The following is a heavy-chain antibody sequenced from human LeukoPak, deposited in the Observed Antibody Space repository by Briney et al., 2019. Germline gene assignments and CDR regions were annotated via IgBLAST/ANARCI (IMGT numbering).Heavy chain of an antibody. V-gene: IGHV3-23*01. Sequence: PGGSLRLSCAASGFTFSSYAMSWVRQAPGEGLEWVSAIGDSGGSTYYADSVRGRFTISRDNSKNTLYLQMNSLRAEDTAIYYCAKTGLKVPRSYFDYWGQEALVTVSS. D-gene: IGHD3-10*01. J-gene: IGHJ4*02. CDR2: IGDSGGST. CDR1: GFTFSSYA. CDR3: AKTGLKVPRSYFDY.